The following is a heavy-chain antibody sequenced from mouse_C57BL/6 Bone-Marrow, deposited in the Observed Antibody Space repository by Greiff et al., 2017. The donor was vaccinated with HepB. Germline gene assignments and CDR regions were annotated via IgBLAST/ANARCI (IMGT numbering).Heavy chain of an antibody. CDR2: ISSGGSYT. J-gene: IGHJ4*01. CDR3: ARHPYYGRYAMDY. D-gene: IGHD1-1*01. V-gene: IGHV5-6*02. Sequence: DVKLVESGGDLVKPGGSLKLSCAASGFTFSSYGMSWVRQTPDKRLEWVATISSGGSYTYYPDSVKGRFTISRDNAKNTLYLQMSSLKSEDTAMYYCARHPYYGRYAMDYWGQGTSVTVSS. CDR1: GFTFSSYG.